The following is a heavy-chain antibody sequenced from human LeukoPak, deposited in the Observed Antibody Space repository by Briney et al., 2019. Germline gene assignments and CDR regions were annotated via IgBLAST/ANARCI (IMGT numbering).Heavy chain of an antibody. CDR1: GGSISGYY. D-gene: IGHD6-19*01. V-gene: IGHV4-59*01. Sequence: SETLSLTCTVSGGSISGYYWSWIRQPPGKGLEWLGYFYDSGSTNYSPSLKSRVTMSEDTSKNQFSLRLNSVTAADTAVYYCARSYSSGPFDYWGKGTMVSVSS. J-gene: IGHJ4*03. CDR3: ARSYSSGPFDY. CDR2: FYDSGST.